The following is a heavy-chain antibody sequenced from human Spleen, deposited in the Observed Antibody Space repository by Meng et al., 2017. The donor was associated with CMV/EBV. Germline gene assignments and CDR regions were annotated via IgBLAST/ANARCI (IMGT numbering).Heavy chain of an antibody. CDR3: ATGSGDFDH. CDR2: IYTSGST. CDR1: GGSISSFY. J-gene: IGHJ4*02. D-gene: IGHD1-26*01. Sequence: QVQLQGSGPGLVKPSETLSLTCSVSGGSISSFYWSWIRQPAGKGLEWIGRIYTSGSTNYSPSLKSRVTMSVDTSKNQISLRLRSVTAADTAVYYCATGSGDFDHWGQGTLVTVSS. V-gene: IGHV4-4*07.